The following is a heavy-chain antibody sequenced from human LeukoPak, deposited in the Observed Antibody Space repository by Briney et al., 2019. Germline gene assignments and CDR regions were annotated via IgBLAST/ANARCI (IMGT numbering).Heavy chain of an antibody. V-gene: IGHV4-59*01. Sequence: SETLSLTCTVSGGSISSYYWSWIRQAPGKGLEWIGGIYYSGSTNYNPSLKSRVTISVDTSKNQFSLKLTSVTAADTAVYYCARGLLDGYTHPAAFDIWGQGTMVTVSS. J-gene: IGHJ3*02. D-gene: IGHD5-24*01. CDR1: GGSISSYY. CDR3: ARGLLDGYTHPAAFDI. CDR2: IYYSGST.